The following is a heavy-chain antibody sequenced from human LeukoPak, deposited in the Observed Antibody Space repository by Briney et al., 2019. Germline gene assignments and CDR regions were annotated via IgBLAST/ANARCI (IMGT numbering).Heavy chain of an antibody. D-gene: IGHD3-10*01. CDR1: GYSFTSYW. CDR2: IYPGGSDT. CDR3: ARLGPELLWFGELKKPFDY. Sequence: GESLKISCKGSGYSFTSYWIGWVRQMPGKGLEWMGIIYPGGSDTRYSPSFQGQVTISADKSISTAYLQWSSLKASDTAMYYCARLGPELLWFGELKKPFDYWGQGTLVTVSS. J-gene: IGHJ4*02. V-gene: IGHV5-51*01.